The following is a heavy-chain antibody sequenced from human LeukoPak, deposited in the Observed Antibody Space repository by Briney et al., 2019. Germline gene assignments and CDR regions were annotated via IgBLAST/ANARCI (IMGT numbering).Heavy chain of an antibody. D-gene: IGHD2-8*01. CDR1: GFSFYTYA. J-gene: IGHJ5*01. V-gene: IGHV3-23*01. Sequence: GGSLRLSCAASGFSFYTYAMSWVRQAPGKGLEWVAGIIGTGESTYYGDSVKGRFTISRDNSKNMVYLEMKSLRVEDTATYYCVKDFWCNGERCYAASDWFNSWGQGTLVSVSS. CDR3: VKDFWCNGERCYAASDWFNS. CDR2: IIGTGEST.